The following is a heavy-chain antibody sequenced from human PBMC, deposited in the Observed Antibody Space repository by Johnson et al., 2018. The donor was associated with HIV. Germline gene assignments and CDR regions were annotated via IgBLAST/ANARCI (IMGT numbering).Heavy chain of an antibody. CDR1: GFTVSSNY. J-gene: IGHJ3*02. CDR3: AKDLRAGVAGDAFDI. V-gene: IGHV3-53*01. Sequence: VQLVESGGGLIQPGGSLRLSCAASGFTVSSNYMSWVRQAPGKGLEWVSVIYSGGSTYYADSVKGRFTISRDNSKNTLYLQMNSLRAEDTAVYYCAKDLRAGVAGDAFDIGGQGTMVIVSS. CDR2: IYSGGST. D-gene: IGHD2-15*01.